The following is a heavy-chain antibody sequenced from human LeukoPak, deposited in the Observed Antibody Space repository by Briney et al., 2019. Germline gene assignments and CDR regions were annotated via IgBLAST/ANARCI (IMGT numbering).Heavy chain of an antibody. CDR3: ARVGIYGDSYYFDY. Sequence: PSETLSLTCTVSGGSISSGGYYWSWVRQHPGEGLEWIGYIYYSGSTYYNPSLKSRVTISVDTSKNQFSLKLSSVTAADTAVYYCARVGIYGDSYYFDYWGQGTLVTVSS. D-gene: IGHD4-17*01. J-gene: IGHJ4*02. V-gene: IGHV4-31*03. CDR1: GGSISSGGYY. CDR2: IYYSGST.